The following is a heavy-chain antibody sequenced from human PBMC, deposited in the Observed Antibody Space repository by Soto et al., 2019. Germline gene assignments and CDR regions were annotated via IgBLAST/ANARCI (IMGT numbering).Heavy chain of an antibody. Sequence: QVQLVQSGAEVKKPGSSVKVSCKASGGTFSSYAISWVRQAPGQGLEWMGGIIPIFGTANYAQKFQGRVTITGDESTSKDYMELSSLRSEDTAVYYCAREGTGGNSYYYYGMDVWGQGTTVTVSS. J-gene: IGHJ6*02. CDR3: AREGTGGNSYYYYGMDV. D-gene: IGHD2-21*02. V-gene: IGHV1-69*01. CDR1: GGTFSSYA. CDR2: IIPIFGTA.